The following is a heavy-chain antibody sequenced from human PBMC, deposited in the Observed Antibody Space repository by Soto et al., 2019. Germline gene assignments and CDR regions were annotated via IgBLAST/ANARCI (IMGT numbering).Heavy chain of an antibody. CDR3: ARDPGDWWGPVNY. V-gene: IGHV3-30*04. Sequence: GGSLRLSCAASGFTFSSYAMHWVRQAPGKGLEWVAVISYDGSNKYYADSVKGRFTISRDNSKNTLYLQMNGLRAEDTAVYYCARDPGDWWGPVNYWGQGTLVTVSS. CDR2: ISYDGSNK. D-gene: IGHD2-8*02. J-gene: IGHJ4*02. CDR1: GFTFSSYA.